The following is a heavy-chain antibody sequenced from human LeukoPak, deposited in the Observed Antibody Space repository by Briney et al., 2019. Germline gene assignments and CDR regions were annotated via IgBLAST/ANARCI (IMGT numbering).Heavy chain of an antibody. J-gene: IGHJ4*02. D-gene: IGHD6-25*01. V-gene: IGHV3-30*18. Sequence: PGGSLRLSCAASGFTFSGYAMHWVRQAPGKGLEWVAVVSFDGAKTYYAGFVQGRFTISRDNSEGTLSLQMNSLRPEDTGRYYCAKRSGMTAAALDNWGQGTLIIVSS. CDR3: AKRSGMTAAALDN. CDR1: GFTFSGYA. CDR2: VSFDGAKT.